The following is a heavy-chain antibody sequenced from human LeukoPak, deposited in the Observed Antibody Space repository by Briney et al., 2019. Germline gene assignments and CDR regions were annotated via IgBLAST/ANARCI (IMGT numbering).Heavy chain of an antibody. CDR3: ARDTVVVVAATNPGY. CDR1: GLTFSSYA. CDR2: ISYDGSNK. D-gene: IGHD2-15*01. Sequence: PGGSLRLSCAASGLTFSSYAMHWVRQAPGKGLEWVAVISYDGSNKYYADSVKGRSTISRDNSKNTLYLQMNSLRAEDTAVYYCARDTVVVVAATNPGYWGQGTLVTVSS. J-gene: IGHJ4*02. V-gene: IGHV3-30*04.